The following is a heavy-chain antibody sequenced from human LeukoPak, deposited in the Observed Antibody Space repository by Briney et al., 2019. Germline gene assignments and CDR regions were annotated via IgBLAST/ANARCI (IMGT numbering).Heavy chain of an antibody. CDR3: LRGDRRDY. J-gene: IGHJ4*02. CDR2: IDSSGGYM. V-gene: IGHV3-21*06. Sequence: GGSLRLSCAASGFTFSNAWMSWVRQAPGKGLEWVSSIDSSGGYMFYADSVKGRFIISRDNAKDSLYLQMNSLRVEDTAVYYCLRGDRRDYWGQGTLVTVSS. CDR1: GFTFSNAW.